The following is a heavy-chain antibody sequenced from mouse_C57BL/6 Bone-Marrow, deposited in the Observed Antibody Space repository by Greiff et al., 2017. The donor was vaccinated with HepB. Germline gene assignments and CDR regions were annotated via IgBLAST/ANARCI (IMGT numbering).Heavy chain of an antibody. D-gene: IGHD2-4*01. CDR2: IDPSDSYT. CDR3: ARNYDYDGDFDY. Sequence: QVQLQQPGAELVKPGASVKLSCKASGYTFTSYWMQWVKQRPGQGLEWIGEIDPSDSYTNYNQKFKGKATLTVDTSSSTAYMQLSSLTSEDSAVYYCARNYDYDGDFDYWGQGTTLTVSS. J-gene: IGHJ2*01. V-gene: IGHV1-50*01. CDR1: GYTFTSYW.